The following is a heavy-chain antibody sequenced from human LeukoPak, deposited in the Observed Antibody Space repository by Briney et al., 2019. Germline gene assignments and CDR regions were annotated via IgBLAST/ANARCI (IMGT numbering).Heavy chain of an antibody. Sequence: GGSLRLSCAASGFTFSTYWMSWVRQAPGKGLEWVANIKQDGSEKYYVDSVKGRFTISRDNAKNSLYLQMSSLRAEDTAVYYCARVAVIYYYYMEVWGKGTTVTVSS. D-gene: IGHD2/OR15-2a*01. CDR2: IKQDGSEK. CDR3: ARVAVIYYYYMEV. J-gene: IGHJ6*03. CDR1: GFTFSTYW. V-gene: IGHV3-7*01.